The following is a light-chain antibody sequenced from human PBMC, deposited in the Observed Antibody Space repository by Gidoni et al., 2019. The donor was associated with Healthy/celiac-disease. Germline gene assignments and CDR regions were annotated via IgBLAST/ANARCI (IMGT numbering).Light chain of an antibody. CDR3: QQSYSTPPWT. V-gene: IGKV1-39*01. J-gene: IGKJ1*01. CDR1: QSISSY. Sequence: DIQMTQSPSSLSASVGDRVTITCRASQSISSYLSWYQQKPGKAPKLLIYAASSLQSGVPSRFSGSGSGTEFTLTISSLQPEDFATYYCQQSYSTPPWTFXXXTKVEIK. CDR2: AAS.